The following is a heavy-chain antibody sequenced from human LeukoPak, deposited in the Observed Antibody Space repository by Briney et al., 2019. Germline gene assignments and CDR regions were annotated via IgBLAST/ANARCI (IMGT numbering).Heavy chain of an antibody. CDR3: ARLDCSGGSCYSSFDY. J-gene: IGHJ4*02. CDR1: GYSFTSYW. V-gene: IGHV5-51*01. Sequence: GESLKISCKGSGYSFTSYWIGWVRQMPGKGLEWMGIIYPGDSDTRYSPSFQGQVTISADKSISTAYLQWSSLKASDTAMYYCARLDCSGGSCYSSFDYWGQGTLVTVSS. CDR2: IYPGDSDT. D-gene: IGHD2-15*01.